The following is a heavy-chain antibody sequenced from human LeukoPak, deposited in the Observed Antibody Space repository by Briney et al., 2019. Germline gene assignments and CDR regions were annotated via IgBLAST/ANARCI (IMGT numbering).Heavy chain of an antibody. CDR1: GYTFTSYG. CDR2: ISAYNGNT. V-gene: IGHV1-18*04. J-gene: IGHJ4*02. CDR3: ARVRTGYCNSTSCPRNFDY. Sequence: ALVKVSCKASGYTFTSYGISWVRQAPGQGLEWMGWISAYNGNTNYAQKLQGRVTMTTDTSTSTAYMELRSLRSDDTAVYYCARVRTGYCNSTSCPRNFDYWGQGTLVTVSS. D-gene: IGHD2-2*01.